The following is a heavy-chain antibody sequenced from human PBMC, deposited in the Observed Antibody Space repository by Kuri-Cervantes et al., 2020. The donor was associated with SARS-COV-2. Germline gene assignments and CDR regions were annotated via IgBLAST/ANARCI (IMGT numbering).Heavy chain of an antibody. CDR3: ARRVRDLRRIDAFDI. J-gene: IGHJ3*02. Sequence: SETLSLTCTVSGGSISSSSYYWGWIRQPPGKGLEWIGSIYYSGSTYYNPSLKSRVTISVDTSKNQFSLKLSSVTAADTAVYYCARRVRDLRRIDAFDIWGQGTMVTVSS. CDR2: IYYSGST. V-gene: IGHV4-39*01. D-gene: IGHD1-1*01. CDR1: GGSISSSSYY.